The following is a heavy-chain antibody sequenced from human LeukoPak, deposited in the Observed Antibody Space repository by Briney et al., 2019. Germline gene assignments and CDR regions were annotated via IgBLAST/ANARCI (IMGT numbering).Heavy chain of an antibody. V-gene: IGHV4-34*01. CDR1: GGSFSGYY. CDR3: ARGLSDNWNDNGAFDI. J-gene: IGHJ3*02. CDR2: INHSGST. Sequence: PSETPSLTCAVYGGSFSGYYWSWLRQPPGKGLEWIGEINHSGSTNYNPSLKSRVTISVDTSKNQFSLKLSSVTAADTAVYYCARGLSDNWNDNGAFDIWGQGTMVTVSS. D-gene: IGHD1-1*01.